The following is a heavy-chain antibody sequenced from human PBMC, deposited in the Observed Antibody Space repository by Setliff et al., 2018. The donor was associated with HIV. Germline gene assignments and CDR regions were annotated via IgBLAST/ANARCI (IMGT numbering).Heavy chain of an antibody. D-gene: IGHD2-2*01. CDR1: GGSISSRGYY. CDR3: TRHAGRENQLPHTYYYYMDV. CDR2: IYYSGST. V-gene: IGHV4-39*07. J-gene: IGHJ6*03. Sequence: SETLSLTCTVSGGSISSRGYYWGWIRQPPGKELEWIGSIYYSGSTYYNPSLKSRLTMSIDTSKSHFSLNLNSVTAADTAVYYCTRHAGRENQLPHTYYYYMDVWGKGATVTVSS.